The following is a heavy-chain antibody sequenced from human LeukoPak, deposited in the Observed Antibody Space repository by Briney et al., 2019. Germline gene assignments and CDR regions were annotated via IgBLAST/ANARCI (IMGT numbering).Heavy chain of an antibody. D-gene: IGHD5-18*01. CDR3: ARDTLGYSYGYEIA. Sequence: PGGSLRLSCAASGFTFITYSMNWVRQAPGKGLEWVSYISSSSSTIYYADSVKGRFTISRDNAKNSLYLQMNSLRAEDTAVYYCARDTLGYSYGYEIAWGQGTLVTVSS. CDR2: ISSSSSTI. V-gene: IGHV3-48*01. J-gene: IGHJ5*02. CDR1: GFTFITYS.